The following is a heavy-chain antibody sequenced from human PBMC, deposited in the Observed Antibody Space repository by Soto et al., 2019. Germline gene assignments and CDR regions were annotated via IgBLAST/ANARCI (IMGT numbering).Heavy chain of an antibody. CDR3: AAAAIPVAGRHPDF. V-gene: IGHV1-2*02. CDR2: INPNNGVT. CDR1: GYMFTVVY. J-gene: IGHJ4*02. Sequence: ASVKVGCKGSGYMFTVVYVDWGRQAPGQGLEWMGWINPNNGVTTYAKNFQGRVTMTRDSSISTAYMELSSLRSDDTAVYFCAAAAIPVAGRHPDFWGQGTVVTVPS. D-gene: IGHD6-19*01.